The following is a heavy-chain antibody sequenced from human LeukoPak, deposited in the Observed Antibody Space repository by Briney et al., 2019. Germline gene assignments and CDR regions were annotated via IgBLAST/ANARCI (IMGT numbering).Heavy chain of an antibody. CDR2: IYHSGSP. CDR1: GGSISSNSW. D-gene: IGHD2-15*01. Sequence: SETLSLTCAVSGGSISSNSWWGWVRQPPGKGLEWIGEIYHSGSPNYNPSLKSRVTILVDKSRNHFSLNLSSVTAADTAVYYCARVGGHTTRRYYFDYWGQGTLVTVSS. J-gene: IGHJ4*02. CDR3: ARVGGHTTRRYYFDY. V-gene: IGHV4-4*02.